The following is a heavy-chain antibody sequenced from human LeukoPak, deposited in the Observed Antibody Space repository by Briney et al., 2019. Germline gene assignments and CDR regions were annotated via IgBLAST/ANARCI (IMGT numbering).Heavy chain of an antibody. V-gene: IGHV4-34*01. CDR3: ARVVPYYYYYMDV. CDR2: INNSGST. Sequence: SETLSLTCAVYGGSFSGYYWSWIRQPPGKGLEWIGEINNSGSTNYNPSLKSRVTISVDTSKNQFSLKLSSVPAADTAVYYCARVVPYYYYYMDVWGKGTTVTVSS. CDR1: GGSFSGYY. J-gene: IGHJ6*03.